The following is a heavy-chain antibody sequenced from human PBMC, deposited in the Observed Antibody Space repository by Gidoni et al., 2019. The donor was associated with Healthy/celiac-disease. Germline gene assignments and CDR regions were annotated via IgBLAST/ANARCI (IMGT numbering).Heavy chain of an antibody. D-gene: IGHD3-22*01. V-gene: IGHV4-39*01. CDR2: IYYSGST. CDR1: GGSISSSSYY. CDR3: ARAYDSSGPPYNWFDP. J-gene: IGHJ5*02. Sequence: QLQLQESGPGLVKPSETLSLTCTVSGGSISSSSYYWGWIRQPPGKGLEWIGSIYYSGSTYYNPSLKSRVTISVDTSKNPFSLKQSSVTAADTAVYYCARAYDSSGPPYNWFDPWGQGTLVTVSS.